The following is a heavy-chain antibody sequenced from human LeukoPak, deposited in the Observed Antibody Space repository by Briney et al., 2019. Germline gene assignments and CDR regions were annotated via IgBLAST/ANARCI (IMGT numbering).Heavy chain of an antibody. D-gene: IGHD3-10*01. V-gene: IGHV3-64D*06. Sequence: GGSLRLSCSASGFTFSSYAMHWVRQAPGKGLEYVSAISSNGGSTYYADSVKGRFTISRGNSKNTLYLQMSSLRAEDTAAYYCVKDMVRGAPGAFDIWGQGTMVTVSS. CDR1: GFTFSSYA. CDR3: VKDMVRGAPGAFDI. CDR2: ISSNGGST. J-gene: IGHJ3*02.